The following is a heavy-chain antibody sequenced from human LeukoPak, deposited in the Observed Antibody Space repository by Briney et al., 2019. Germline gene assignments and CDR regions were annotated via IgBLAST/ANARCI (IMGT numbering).Heavy chain of an antibody. J-gene: IGHJ4*02. Sequence: GGSLRLSCAASGFTVSSNYMSWVRQAPGKGLEWVSVIYSGGSTYYADSVKGRFTVSRDISKNTLYLQMNSLRAEDTAVYYCARDSSGWYRGYFDYWGQGTLVTVSS. CDR2: IYSGGST. CDR1: GFTVSSNY. D-gene: IGHD6-19*01. CDR3: ARDSSGWYRGYFDY. V-gene: IGHV3-53*01.